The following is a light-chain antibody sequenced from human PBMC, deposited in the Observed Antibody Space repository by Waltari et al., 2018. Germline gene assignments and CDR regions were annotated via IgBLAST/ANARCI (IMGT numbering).Light chain of an antibody. J-gene: IGKJ1*01. V-gene: IGKV3-15*01. CDR3: QQYNNWPRT. CDR2: GAS. CDR1: QSVSSN. Sequence: EIVMTQSPATLSVSPGERATLSCRASQSVSSNLAWSQQKPGQAHRLLIYGASTRATGIAARFSGRGSGTEFTLTISSLQSEDLAVYYCQQYNNWPRTFGQGTKVEIK.